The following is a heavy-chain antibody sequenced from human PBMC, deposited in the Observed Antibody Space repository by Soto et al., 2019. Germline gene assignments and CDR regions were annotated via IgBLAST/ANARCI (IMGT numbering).Heavy chain of an antibody. CDR2: ISGSGGST. CDR1: GFTFSSYA. CDR3: AKSQQWLPAPSGVDP. J-gene: IGHJ5*02. Sequence: GGSLRLSCAASGFTFSSYAMSWVRQAPGKGLEWVSAISGSGGSTYYADSVKGRFTISRDNSKNTLYLQMNSLRAEDTAVYYCAKSQQWLPAPSGVDPWGQGTLVTVSS. D-gene: IGHD6-19*01. V-gene: IGHV3-23*01.